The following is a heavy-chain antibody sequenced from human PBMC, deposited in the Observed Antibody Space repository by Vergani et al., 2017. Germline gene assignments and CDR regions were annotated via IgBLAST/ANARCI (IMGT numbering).Heavy chain of an antibody. CDR2: ISSSSYYI. J-gene: IGHJ6*02. CDR1: AFTLSSYS. D-gene: IGHD6-19*01. Sequence: EVQLVESGGGLVKPGGSLRLSCAVSAFTLSSYSMNWVRQAPGKGLEWVSSISSSSYYIYYADSVKGRFTISRDNAKNSLYLQMNSLRAEDTAVYYCARLAVAGTTYYYGMDVWCQGTTVTVSS. V-gene: IGHV3-21*01. CDR3: ARLAVAGTTYYYGMDV.